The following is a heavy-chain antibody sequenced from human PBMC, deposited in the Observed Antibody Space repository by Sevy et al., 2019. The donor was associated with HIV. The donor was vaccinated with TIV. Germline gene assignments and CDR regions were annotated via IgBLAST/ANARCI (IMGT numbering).Heavy chain of an antibody. Sequence: GVSLRLSCAASGFTFSSYAMSWVRQAPGKGLEWVSAISGSGGSTYYADSVKGRFTISRDNSKNTLYLQMNSLRAEDTAVYYCAKDPLLQYYYDSSGYYYFDYWGQGTLVTVSS. CDR3: AKDPLLQYYYDSSGYYYFDY. CDR2: ISGSGGST. J-gene: IGHJ4*02. CDR1: GFTFSSYA. D-gene: IGHD3-22*01. V-gene: IGHV3-23*01.